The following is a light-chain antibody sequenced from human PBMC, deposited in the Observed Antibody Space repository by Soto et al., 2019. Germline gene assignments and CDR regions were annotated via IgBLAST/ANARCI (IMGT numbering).Light chain of an antibody. CDR2: GAS. Sequence: VLTQSPGSLSLSPGERATLSCRASQSVSRGYLAWYQQRPGQAPRLLIHGASSRATGIPDRFSGSGSGTDFTLTISRLEPEDFAVYYCQQYDSSPITFCQGTRLEIK. J-gene: IGKJ5*01. CDR3: QQYDSSPIT. V-gene: IGKV3-20*01. CDR1: QSVSRGY.